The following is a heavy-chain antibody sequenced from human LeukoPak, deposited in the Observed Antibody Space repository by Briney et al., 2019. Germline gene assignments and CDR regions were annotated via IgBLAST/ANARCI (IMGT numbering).Heavy chain of an antibody. J-gene: IGHJ6*02. D-gene: IGHD3-22*01. Sequence: ASVKVSCKASGYTFTGYYMHWVRQAPGQGLEWMGWMNPNSGNTGYAQKFQGRVTMTRNTSISTAYMELSSLRSEDTAVYYCARLYYYDSSGPQDYYYYYGMDVWGQGTTVTVSS. CDR2: MNPNSGNT. CDR3: ARLYYYDSSGPQDYYYYYGMDV. CDR1: GYTFTGYY. V-gene: IGHV1-8*02.